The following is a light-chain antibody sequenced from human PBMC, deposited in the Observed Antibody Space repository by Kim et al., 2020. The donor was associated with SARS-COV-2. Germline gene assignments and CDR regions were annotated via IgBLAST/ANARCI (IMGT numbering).Light chain of an antibody. J-gene: IGKJ4*01. CDR1: ISNS. V-gene: IGKV1-NL1*01. CDR3: QQYYSHPLT. Sequence: ISNSLAWYQQRLGKAPKLLLSATSKLERGVPSRFSGSGSGTTYTLTINNLQPEDLATYYCQQYYSHPLTFGGGTKVDIK. CDR2: ATS.